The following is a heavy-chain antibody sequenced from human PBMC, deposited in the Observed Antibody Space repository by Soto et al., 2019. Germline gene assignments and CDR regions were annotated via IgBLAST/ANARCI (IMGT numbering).Heavy chain of an antibody. CDR2: IIPVFGTA. J-gene: IGHJ6*02. CDR1: GGTFSSYA. CDR3: ATAHYFCSGGSCYGYYYYGMDA. Sequence: SVKVSCKASGGTFSSYAISWVRQAPGQGLEWMGGIIPVFGTANYAQKFQGRVTITADESTSTAYMELSSLRSEDTAVYYCATAHYFCSGGSCYGYYYYGMDAWGQGTTVTVSS. D-gene: IGHD2-15*01. V-gene: IGHV1-69*13.